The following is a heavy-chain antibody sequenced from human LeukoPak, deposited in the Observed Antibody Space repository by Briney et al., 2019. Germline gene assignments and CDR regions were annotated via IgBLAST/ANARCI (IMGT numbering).Heavy chain of an antibody. V-gene: IGHV3-48*03. CDR1: GFTFSSYE. Sequence: GGSLRLSCAASGFTFSSYEMNWVRQAPGKGLEWVSYISTSGSTKYYADSVKGRFTISRDNAKNSLYLQMNSLRAEDTAVYYCARPVRGVMGYWFDPWGQGTLVTVSS. D-gene: IGHD3-10*01. CDR3: ARPVRGVMGYWFDP. CDR2: ISTSGSTK. J-gene: IGHJ5*02.